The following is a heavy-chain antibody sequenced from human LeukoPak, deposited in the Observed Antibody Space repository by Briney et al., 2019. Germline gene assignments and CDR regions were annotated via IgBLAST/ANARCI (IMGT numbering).Heavy chain of an antibody. CDR2: INPSGGSR. V-gene: IGHV1-46*01. CDR1: GYTCTSYY. J-gene: IGHJ3*02. Sequence: ASVKVSGKASGYTCTSYYMHWVRQAPGQGLEWIGIINPSGGSRSYAQKFQGRVTMTRDMSTSTVYMELSSLRPEDTAVYYCARELGGSSGYTDAFDIWGQGTMVTVSS. D-gene: IGHD3-22*01. CDR3: ARELGGSSGYTDAFDI.